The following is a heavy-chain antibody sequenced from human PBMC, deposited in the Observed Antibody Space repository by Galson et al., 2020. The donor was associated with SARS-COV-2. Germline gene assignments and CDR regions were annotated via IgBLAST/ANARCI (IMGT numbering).Heavy chain of an antibody. V-gene: IGHV4-39*07. CDR3: AREKVQGNAV. CDR1: GGSISSSSYY. Sequence: SQTLSLTCTVSGGSISSSSYYWGWIRQPPGKGLEWIGSIYYSGSTYYNPSLKSRVTISVDTSKNQFSLKLSSVTAADTAVYYCAREKVQGNAVWGQGTTVTVSS. D-gene: IGHD3-10*01. CDR2: IYYSGST. J-gene: IGHJ6*02.